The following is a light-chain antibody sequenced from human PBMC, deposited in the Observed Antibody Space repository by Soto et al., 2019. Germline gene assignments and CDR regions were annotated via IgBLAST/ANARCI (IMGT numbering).Light chain of an antibody. CDR2: GDS. CDR1: SSNIGAGYD. V-gene: IGLV1-40*01. J-gene: IGLJ2*01. CDR3: SSFAGSPVV. Sequence: QSVLTQPPSVSGAPGQRVTISCTGSSSNIGAGYDVNWYQQLPGTAPKLLIFGDSNRPSGVPDRFSGSKSGTSASLAITGRQAADEADYYCSSFAGSPVVFGGGTKLTVL.